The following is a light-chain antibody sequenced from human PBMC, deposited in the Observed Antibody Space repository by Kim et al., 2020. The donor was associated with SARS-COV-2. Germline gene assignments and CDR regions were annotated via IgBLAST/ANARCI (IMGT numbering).Light chain of an antibody. CDR2: DAS. CDR1: QSVSSN. CDR3: QHYNNWPPMT. V-gene: IGKV3-15*01. J-gene: IGKJ5*01. Sequence: EVVLTQSPATLSVSPGERATLSCRASQSVSSNLAWYQQKPGQAPSLLIYDASTRATGIPARFSGSGSGTQFTLTISSLQSEDFAVYYCQHYNNWPPMTFGQRTRLEIK.